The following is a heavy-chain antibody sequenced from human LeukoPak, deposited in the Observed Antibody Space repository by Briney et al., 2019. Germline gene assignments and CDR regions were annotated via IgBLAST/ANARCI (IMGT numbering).Heavy chain of an antibody. J-gene: IGHJ4*02. V-gene: IGHV1-69*05. CDR3: AREEKTPFDY. CDR1: GGTFSSYA. CDR2: IIPIFGTV. Sequence: SVKVSCKASGGTFSSYAISWVRQAPGQGLEWMGGIIPIFGTVNNAQKFQGRVTITTDESTSTAYMELSSLRSGDTAVYYCAREEKTPFDYWGQGTLVTVSS.